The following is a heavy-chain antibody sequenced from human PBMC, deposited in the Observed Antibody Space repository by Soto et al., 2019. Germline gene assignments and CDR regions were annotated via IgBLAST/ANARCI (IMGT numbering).Heavy chain of an antibody. CDR1: GFTFSSYA. J-gene: IGHJ6*02. D-gene: IGHD6-19*01. CDR3: AKGAQGSGWYGGDYYYGMDV. V-gene: IGHV3-23*01. CDR2: ISGSGGST. Sequence: EVQLLESGGGLVQPGGSLRLSCAASGFTFSSYAMSWVRQAPGKGLEWVSAISGSGGSTYYADSVKGRFTISRDNSKNTLYLQMNSLRAEDTAVYYCAKGAQGSGWYGGDYYYGMDVWGQGTTVTVSS.